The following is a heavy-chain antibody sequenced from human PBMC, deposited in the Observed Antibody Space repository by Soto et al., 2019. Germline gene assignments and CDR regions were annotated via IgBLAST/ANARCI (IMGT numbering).Heavy chain of an antibody. D-gene: IGHD5-12*01. CDR2: INIDGSST. V-gene: IGHV3-74*01. Sequence: EVQLVESGGGLVQPGGSLRLSCAASGFTLSSYWMHWVRQAPGKGLXXISRINIDGSSTSYADSVKGRFTISRDNAKNTLYLQVNSLRAEDTAVYYCARSRDGYNFVGDCWGQGTLVTVSS. CDR3: ARSRDGYNFVGDC. J-gene: IGHJ4*02. CDR1: GFTLSSYW.